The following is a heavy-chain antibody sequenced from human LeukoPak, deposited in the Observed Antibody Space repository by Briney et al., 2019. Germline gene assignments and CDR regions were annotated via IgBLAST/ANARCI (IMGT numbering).Heavy chain of an antibody. CDR1: GITLSNYG. V-gene: IGHV3-23*01. CDR3: AKRGVVIRVILVGFHKAAYYFDS. CDR2: ISDSAGGT. J-gene: IGHJ4*02. Sequence: GGSLRLSCAVSGITLSNYGMSWVRQAPGKGLEWFAGISDSAGGTDYADSVRGRFTISRDNPKNTLYLQMNSLRAEDTAVYFCAKRGVVIRVILVGFHKAAYYFDSWGQGALVTVSS. D-gene: IGHD3-22*01.